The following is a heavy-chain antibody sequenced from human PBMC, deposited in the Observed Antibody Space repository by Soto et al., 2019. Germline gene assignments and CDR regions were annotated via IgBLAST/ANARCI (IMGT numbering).Heavy chain of an antibody. J-gene: IGHJ4*02. D-gene: IGHD3-10*01. V-gene: IGHV1-69*02. CDR3: ATSYGSGSTHFDN. Sequence: QVQLVQSGAEVKKPGSSVKVSCTASAGTFNSYTINWVRQTPGQGLEWVGRVNPIVGMSNSALKFQGRVTISGDKSTIVAYMDLTSLKSEDTAVYYCATSYGSGSTHFDNWGQGTLVTVSS. CDR1: AGTFNSYT. CDR2: VNPIVGMS.